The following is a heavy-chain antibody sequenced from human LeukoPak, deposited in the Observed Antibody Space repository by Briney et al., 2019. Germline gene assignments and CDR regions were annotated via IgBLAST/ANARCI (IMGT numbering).Heavy chain of an antibody. V-gene: IGHV5-51*01. Sequence: KPGESLKISCQGSGYTFTTYWIGWVRQMPGKGLEWMGIIHPGDSDIRYIPSFKGQVTISADKSISTAYLQWSNLKASDTAMYYCARQITISHFDYWGQGTLVTVSS. D-gene: IGHD3-3*01. CDR2: IHPGDSDI. CDR1: GYTFTTYW. J-gene: IGHJ4*02. CDR3: ARQITISHFDY.